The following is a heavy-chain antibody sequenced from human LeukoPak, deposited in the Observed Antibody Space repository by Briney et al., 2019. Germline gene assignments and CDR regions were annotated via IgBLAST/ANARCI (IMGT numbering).Heavy chain of an antibody. CDR2: ISAYNGNT. Sequence: GASVKVSCKASGYTFTSYGISWVRQAPGQGLEWMGWISAYNGNTNYAQKLQGRVTMTTDTSTSTAYMELRSLRSDDTAVYYCARDLALPITGTTGGDYWGQGTLVTVSS. CDR1: GYTFTSYG. J-gene: IGHJ4*02. V-gene: IGHV1-18*01. CDR3: ARDLALPITGTTGGDY. D-gene: IGHD1-7*01.